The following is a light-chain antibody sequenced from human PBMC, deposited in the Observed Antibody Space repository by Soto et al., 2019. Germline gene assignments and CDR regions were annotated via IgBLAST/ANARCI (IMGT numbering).Light chain of an antibody. Sequence: EIVLTQSPGTLSLSPGERATLSCRASQSISSIYLAGYQQKPGQAPRLLIYGASSRATGIPDRFSGSASGTAFTLTISRLEPEDFAVYYCQQYGSSPPFTFGPGTKVDIK. V-gene: IGKV3-20*01. CDR3: QQYGSSPPFT. CDR1: QSISSIY. CDR2: GAS. J-gene: IGKJ3*01.